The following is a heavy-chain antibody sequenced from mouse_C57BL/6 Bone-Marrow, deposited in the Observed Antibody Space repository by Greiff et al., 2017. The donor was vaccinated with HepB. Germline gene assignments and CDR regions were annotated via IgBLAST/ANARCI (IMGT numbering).Heavy chain of an antibody. CDR2: IYPRSGNT. D-gene: IGHD2-4*01. V-gene: IGHV1-81*01. J-gene: IGHJ2*01. Sequence: VQLQESGAELARPGASVKLSCKASGYTFTSYGISWVKQRTGQGLEWIGEIYPRSGNTYYNEKFKGKATLTADKSSSTAYMERRSLTSEDSAVYFCARRELRRFDYWGQGTTLTVSS. CDR3: ARRELRRFDY. CDR1: GYTFTSYG.